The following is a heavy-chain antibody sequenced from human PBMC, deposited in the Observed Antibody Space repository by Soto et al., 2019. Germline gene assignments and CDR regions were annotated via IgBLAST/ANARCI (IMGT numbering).Heavy chain of an antibody. J-gene: IGHJ5*02. Sequence: GGSLRLSCAASGFMFSDFAMTWVRQVPGKGLEWVSSISFSGNSPYYADAVKGRFGISRDNSKNILYLQMHGLRVDDTAIYYCANPIWSGSINWFDPWGQGTLVTVSS. D-gene: IGHD3-3*01. CDR3: ANPIWSGSINWFDP. V-gene: IGHV3-23*01. CDR1: GFMFSDFA. CDR2: ISFSGNSP.